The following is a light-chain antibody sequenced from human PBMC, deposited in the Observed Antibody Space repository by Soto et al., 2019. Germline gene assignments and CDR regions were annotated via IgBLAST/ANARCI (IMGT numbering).Light chain of an antibody. CDR2: GAS. CDR3: QQSYSTPLT. V-gene: IGKV3-20*01. CDR1: QSVSSSF. Sequence: EIVLAQSPGTLSLSPGESATLSCRASQSVSSSFLAWYQQKAGQAPRLLIYGASRRATGIPDRFSGSGSGTDFTLTISRLEPEDFATYYCQQSYSTPLTFGQGTKLEIK. J-gene: IGKJ2*01.